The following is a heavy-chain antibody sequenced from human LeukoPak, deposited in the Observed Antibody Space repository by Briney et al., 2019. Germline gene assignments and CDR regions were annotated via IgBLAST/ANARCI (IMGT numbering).Heavy chain of an antibody. CDR2: IYHSGST. Sequence: SETLSLTCAVSGGSISSGGYSWSWIRQPPGKGLEWIGYIYHSGSTYYNPSLKSRVTISVDRSKNQFSLKLSSVTAADTAVYYCASLGYCSSTSCSNWFDPWGQGTLVTVSS. V-gene: IGHV4-30-2*01. D-gene: IGHD2-2*01. J-gene: IGHJ5*02. CDR1: GGSISSGGYS. CDR3: ASLGYCSSTSCSNWFDP.